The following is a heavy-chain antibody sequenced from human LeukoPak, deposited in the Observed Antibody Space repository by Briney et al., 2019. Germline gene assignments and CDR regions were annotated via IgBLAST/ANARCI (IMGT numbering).Heavy chain of an antibody. CDR2: INHSGST. D-gene: IGHD6-13*01. V-gene: IGHV4-34*01. CDR1: GGSFSGYY. J-gene: IGHJ4*02. Sequence: SETLSLTYAVYGGSFSGYYWSWIRQPPGKGLEWIGEINHSGSTNYNPALKSRVAISVDTSKNQFSLNLSSVTAADTAVYYCAREIAAAGTGYWGQGTLVTVPS. CDR3: AREIAAAGTGY.